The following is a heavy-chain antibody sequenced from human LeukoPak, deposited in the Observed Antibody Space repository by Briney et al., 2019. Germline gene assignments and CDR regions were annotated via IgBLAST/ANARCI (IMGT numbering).Heavy chain of an antibody. CDR1: GGTFSGYY. Sequence: SETLSLTCAVYGGTFSGYYWSWIRQPPGKGLEWIGEINHSGSTNYNPSLKSRVTISVDTSKNQFSLKLSSVTAADTAVYYCARSSALLSVTADVCYLDYWGQGTLVTVSS. J-gene: IGHJ4*02. CDR2: INHSGST. CDR3: ARSSALLSVTADVCYLDY. D-gene: IGHD3-10*01. V-gene: IGHV4-34*01.